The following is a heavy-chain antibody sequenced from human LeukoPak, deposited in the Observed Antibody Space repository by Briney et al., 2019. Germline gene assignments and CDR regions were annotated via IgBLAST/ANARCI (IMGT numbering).Heavy chain of an antibody. CDR1: GGSLSSYY. J-gene: IGHJ5*02. CDR2: IYYSGST. CDR3: ARHGYSSGSLAWFDP. D-gene: IGHD6-19*01. Sequence: SETLSLTCTLAGGSLSSYYWSWIRHPPRKGLESIGYIYYSGSTNYTPSLKSRVTISVDTSKNQFSLKLSSVTAADTAVYYCARHGYSSGSLAWFDPWGQGTQVTVSS. V-gene: IGHV4-59*01.